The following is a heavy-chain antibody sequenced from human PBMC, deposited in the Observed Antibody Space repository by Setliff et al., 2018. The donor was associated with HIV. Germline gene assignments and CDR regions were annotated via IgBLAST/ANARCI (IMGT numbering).Heavy chain of an antibody. CDR1: GYTFTTYS. J-gene: IGHJ4*02. Sequence: ASVKVSCKVSGYTFTTYSIHWVRQAPGQRPEWMGWLRTGNGDTSYSESLQGRVTFTSDTSANTAYMELRSLGSDDTAVYFCARRASTAEVFDYWGQGTLVTVSS. CDR2: LRTGNGDT. D-gene: IGHD1-1*01. CDR3: ARRASTAEVFDY. V-gene: IGHV1-3*04.